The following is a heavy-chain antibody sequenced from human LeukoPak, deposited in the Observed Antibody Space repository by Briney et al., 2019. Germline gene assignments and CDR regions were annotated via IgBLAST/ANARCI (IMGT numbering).Heavy chain of an antibody. CDR2: ITGHSQLT. CDR1: GFTFSSYS. V-gene: IGHV3-23*01. J-gene: IGHJ4*02. D-gene: IGHD1-26*01. Sequence: GGSLRLSCAASGFTFSSYSMNWVRQAPGKGLESVSGITGHSQLTYYADSVKGRFTIYRDNSKNTLYLQMNSLRVEDTALYFCAKDRIPDGMWEVDYWGQGTPVTVSS. CDR3: AKDRIPDGMWEVDY.